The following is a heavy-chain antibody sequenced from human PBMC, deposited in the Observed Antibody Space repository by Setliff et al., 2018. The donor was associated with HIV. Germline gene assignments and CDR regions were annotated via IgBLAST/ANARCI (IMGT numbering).Heavy chain of an antibody. CDR1: GFTFSDYY. CDR2: ISSPSTM. CDR3: ARDRGDYYYYMDV. J-gene: IGHJ6*03. V-gene: IGHV3-11*01. Sequence: GGSLRLSCAASGFTFSDYYMSWLRQAPGKGLEWIAYISSPSTMFYADYVRGRFTISRDNAKNSLYLQMDRLRVEDTAIYYCARDRGDYYYYMDVWGKGTTVTVSS.